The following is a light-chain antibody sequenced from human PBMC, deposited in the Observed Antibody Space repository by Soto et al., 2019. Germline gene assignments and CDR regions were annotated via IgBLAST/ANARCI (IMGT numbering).Light chain of an antibody. J-gene: IGLJ3*02. CDR3: SSFTSSSTWV. CDR1: SGDIGGYNS. V-gene: IGLV2-14*01. Sequence: QSALTQPASVSGSPGQSIPISCTGTSGDIGGYNSVSWYQQHPGKAPKLLIYEVVKRPSGVSNRFSGSKSGNTASLTISGLQADDEADYYCSSFTSSSTWVFGGGTKLTVL. CDR2: EVV.